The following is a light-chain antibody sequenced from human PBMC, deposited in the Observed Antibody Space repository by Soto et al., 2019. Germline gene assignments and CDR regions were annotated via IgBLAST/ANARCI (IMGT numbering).Light chain of an antibody. CDR3: ASYASSDTVV. Sequence: QSALTQPPSASGSPGQSVTISCTGTSSDVGGYNYVSWYQQHPGKAPKVIIYEVSQRPSGVPDRFSGSKSGNTASLTVSGLQAEDEADYYCASYASSDTVVFGGGTQLTVL. CDR1: SSDVGGYNY. CDR2: EVS. V-gene: IGLV2-8*01. J-gene: IGLJ2*01.